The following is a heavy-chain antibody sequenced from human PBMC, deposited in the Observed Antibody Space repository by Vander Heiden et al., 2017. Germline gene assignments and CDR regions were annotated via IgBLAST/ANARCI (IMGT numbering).Heavy chain of an antibody. D-gene: IGHD2-21*02. CDR2: IYYSGST. V-gene: IGHV4-31*03. CDR1: GGSISSGGYY. CDR3: VRGGYGGNLGFDP. Sequence: QVQLQESGPGLVKPSQTLSLTCTVSGGSISSGGYYWSWIRQHPGKGLEWIGYIYYSGSTYYNPSLKSRVTISVDTSKNQFSLKLSSVTAADTAVYYCVRGGYGGNLGFDPWGQGTLVTVSS. J-gene: IGHJ5*02.